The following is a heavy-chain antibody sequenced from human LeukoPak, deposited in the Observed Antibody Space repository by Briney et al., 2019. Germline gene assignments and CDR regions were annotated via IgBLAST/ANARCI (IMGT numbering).Heavy chain of an antibody. V-gene: IGHV3-20*04. D-gene: IGHD3/OR15-3a*01. CDR1: GFTFYDYG. Sequence: GGSLRLSCAASGFTFYDYGMSWVRHAPGKGLEWFSGINWNGGSTGYADSVKGRFTISRDNAKNSLYLQMNSLRAEDTALYYCARLDAGVGYYYYMDVWGKGTTVTVSS. J-gene: IGHJ6*03. CDR2: INWNGGST. CDR3: ARLDAGVGYYYYMDV.